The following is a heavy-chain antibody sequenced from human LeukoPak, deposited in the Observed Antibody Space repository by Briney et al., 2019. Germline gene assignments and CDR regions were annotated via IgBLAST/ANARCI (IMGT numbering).Heavy chain of an antibody. J-gene: IGHJ4*02. CDR2: INPNSGGT. V-gene: IGHV1-2*02. CDR1: GYTFTGYY. Sequence: ASVKVSCKASGYTFTGYYMHWVRQAPGQGLEWMGWINPNSGGTNYAQKFQGRVTMTRDTSISTAYMELSRLRSDDTAVYYCARAEPAAKPPPDYWGQGTLVTVSS. CDR3: ARAEPAAKPPPDY. D-gene: IGHD2-2*01.